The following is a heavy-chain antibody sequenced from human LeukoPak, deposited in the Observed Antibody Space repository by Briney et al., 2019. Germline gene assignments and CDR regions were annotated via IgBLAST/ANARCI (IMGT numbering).Heavy chain of an antibody. CDR3: ARDHKDWFDP. V-gene: IGHV4-61*01. CDR2: IYYSGST. J-gene: IGHJ5*02. CDR1: GGSVGGGSYY. Sequence: SETLSLTCTVSGGSVGGGSYYWSWIRQPPGKGLEWIGYIYYSGSTYYNPSLKSRVTISVDTSKNQFSLKLSSVTAADTAVYYCARDHKDWFDPWGQGTLVTVSS.